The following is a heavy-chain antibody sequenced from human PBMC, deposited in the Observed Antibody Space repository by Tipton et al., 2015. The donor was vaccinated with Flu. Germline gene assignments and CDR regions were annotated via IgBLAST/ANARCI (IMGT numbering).Heavy chain of an antibody. V-gene: IGHV4-38-2*01. CDR2: INPNGNA. D-gene: IGHD4-11*01. CDR1: GDSISSRYY. J-gene: IGHJ5*02. Sequence: TLFLTCAVSGDSISSRYYWAWIRQPPGRGLEWIGNINPNGNAYHNPSLKSRVTISVDRSKNRFSLKVSSVTAADAAVYYCARRDFSNYVSEPKNWFDPWGQGTLVTVSS. CDR3: ARRDFSNYVSEPKNWFDP.